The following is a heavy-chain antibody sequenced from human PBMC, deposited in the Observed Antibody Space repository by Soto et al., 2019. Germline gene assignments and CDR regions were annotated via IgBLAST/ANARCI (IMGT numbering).Heavy chain of an antibody. Sequence: QVQLVESGGGVVQPGRSLRLSCEASGFTFSSYAMHWVRQAPGKGLEWVAVISYDESNKYYADSVKGRFTISRDNSKNTLYLQMNSLRPEDTGVYYCARQDSGYEWGQGTQVTVSS. CDR3: ARQDSGYE. CDR1: GFTFSSYA. CDR2: ISYDESNK. J-gene: IGHJ4*02. V-gene: IGHV3-30-3*01. D-gene: IGHD5-12*01.